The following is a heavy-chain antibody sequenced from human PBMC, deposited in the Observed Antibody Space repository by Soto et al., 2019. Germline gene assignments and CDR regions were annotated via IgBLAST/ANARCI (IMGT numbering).Heavy chain of an antibody. Sequence: QVQLQESGPGLVKPSETLSLTCTVSGGSVSSGSYYWSWIRQPPGKGLEWIGYIYYSGSTTYNPSLKSRVTISVDTSKNQFSLKVSSVPAADTAVYYCARDGGRGMDVWGQGTTVTVSS. J-gene: IGHJ6*02. V-gene: IGHV4-61*01. CDR3: ARDGGRGMDV. D-gene: IGHD3-16*01. CDR1: GGSVSSGSYY. CDR2: IYYSGST.